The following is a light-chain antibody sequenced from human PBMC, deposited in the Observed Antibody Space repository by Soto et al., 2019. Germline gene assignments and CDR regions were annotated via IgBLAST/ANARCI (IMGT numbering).Light chain of an antibody. CDR3: NSFRVNRLYV. CDR1: SSDVGGYSA. J-gene: IGLJ1*01. V-gene: IGLV2-14*01. CDR2: EVT. Sequence: QSALAQPASVSGSPGQTITISCTGTSSDVGGYSAVSWYQHHPGKAPKLIIYEVTHRPAGVSDRFSASKSGNTASLTISGLQAEDEADYYCNSFRVNRLYVFGTGTKLTVL.